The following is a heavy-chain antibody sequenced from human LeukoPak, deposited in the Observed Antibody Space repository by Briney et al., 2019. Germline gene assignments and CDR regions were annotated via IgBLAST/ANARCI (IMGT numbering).Heavy chain of an antibody. J-gene: IGHJ4*02. Sequence: TSETLSLTCTVSGGSISSYYWSWIRQPPGKALEWIGYIYYSGSTNYYPSLKSRVTISVDTSKNQFSLKLSSVTAADTAVYYCARWHSHGRYFDYWGQGALVTVSS. D-gene: IGHD2-21*01. CDR3: ARWHSHGRYFDY. CDR1: GGSISSYY. CDR2: IYYSGST. V-gene: IGHV4-59*01.